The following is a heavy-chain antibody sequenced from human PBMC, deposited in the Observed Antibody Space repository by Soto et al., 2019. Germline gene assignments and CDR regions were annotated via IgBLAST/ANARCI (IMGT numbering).Heavy chain of an antibody. Sequence: QVQLVQSGAEVKKPGSSVKVSCKASGGTFSSYAISWVRQAPGQGLEWMGGIIPIFGTANYAQKFQGRVTITAAESTSTAYMERSSLRSEDTAVYYCASPVGGGGAGYYYYGMDVWGQGTTVTVSS. CDR2: IIPIFGTA. CDR1: GGTFSSYA. D-gene: IGHD3-16*01. CDR3: ASPVGGGGAGYYYYGMDV. V-gene: IGHV1-69*01. J-gene: IGHJ6*02.